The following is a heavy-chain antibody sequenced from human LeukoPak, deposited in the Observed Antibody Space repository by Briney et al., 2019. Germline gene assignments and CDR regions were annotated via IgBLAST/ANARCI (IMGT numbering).Heavy chain of an antibody. Sequence: GGSLRLSCAASGFTFSSYSMNWVRQAPGKGLEWVSSISSSSSYMYYADSVKGRFTISRDNAKNSLYLQMNSLRAEDTAVYYCARDLSGSYQGDYWGQGTLVTVFS. V-gene: IGHV3-21*01. D-gene: IGHD1-26*01. J-gene: IGHJ4*02. CDR2: ISSSSSYM. CDR3: ARDLSGSYQGDY. CDR1: GFTFSSYS.